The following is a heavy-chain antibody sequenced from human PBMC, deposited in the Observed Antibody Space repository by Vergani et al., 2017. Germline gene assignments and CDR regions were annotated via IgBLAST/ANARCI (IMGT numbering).Heavy chain of an antibody. V-gene: IGHV3-21*01. Sequence: VQLVQSGAEVKKPGASVKVSCKASGYTFSSYSMNWVRQAPGKGLEWVSSISSSSSYIYYADSVKGRFTISRDNAKNSLYLQMNSLRAEDTAVYYCARDRGKGYRGLVNKYYDSSGYYYTPLDYWGQGTLVTVSS. CDR1: GYTFSSYS. CDR2: ISSSSSYI. J-gene: IGHJ4*02. D-gene: IGHD3-22*01. CDR3: ARDRGKGYRGLVNKYYDSSGYYYTPLDY.